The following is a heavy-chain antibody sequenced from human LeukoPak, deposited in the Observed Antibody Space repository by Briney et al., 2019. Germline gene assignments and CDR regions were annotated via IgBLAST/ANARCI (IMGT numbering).Heavy chain of an antibody. J-gene: IGHJ4*02. CDR1: GFTFSTYW. V-gene: IGHV3-74*01. Sequence: PGGSLRLSCAASGFTFSTYWMHWVRQAPGKGLVWVSRINTDGSSTTYADSVKGRFTISRDNSKNTLYLQMDGLRADDTAVYYCAREQNIRGVIIMADSWGQGALVTVSS. CDR2: INTDGSST. CDR3: AREQNIRGVIIMADS. D-gene: IGHD3-10*01.